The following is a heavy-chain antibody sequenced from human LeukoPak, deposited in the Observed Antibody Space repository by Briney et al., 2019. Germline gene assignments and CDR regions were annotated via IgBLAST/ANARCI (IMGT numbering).Heavy chain of an antibody. CDR3: AKVTKPFSGSEHFDY. CDR1: GFTFSTYA. Sequence: GGSLRLSCAASGFTFSTYAMHWVRQAPGKGLEWVTLISYDGSNKYYADSVKGRFTISRDNSKNTLYLQMNSLRAEDTAVYYCAKVTKPFSGSEHFDYWGQGTLVTVSS. J-gene: IGHJ4*02. D-gene: IGHD6-6*01. CDR2: ISYDGSNK. V-gene: IGHV3-30*04.